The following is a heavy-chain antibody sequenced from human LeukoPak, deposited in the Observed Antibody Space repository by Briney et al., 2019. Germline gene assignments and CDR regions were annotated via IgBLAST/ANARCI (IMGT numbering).Heavy chain of an antibody. CDR2: TYYRSKWYN. CDR1: GDSVSSNSAA. D-gene: IGHD4-17*01. CDR3: ARAVTTLLLYYYYYMDV. V-gene: IGHV6-1*01. Sequence: SQTLSLTCAISGDSVSSNSAAWNWIRQSPSRGLEWLGRTYYRSKWYNDYAVSVKSRITINPDTSKNQFSLQLNSVTPEDTAVYYCARAVTTLLLYYYYYMDVWGKGTTVTVSS. J-gene: IGHJ6*03.